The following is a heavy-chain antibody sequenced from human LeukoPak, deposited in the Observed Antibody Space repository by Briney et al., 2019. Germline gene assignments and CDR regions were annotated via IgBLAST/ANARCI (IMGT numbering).Heavy chain of an antibody. CDR2: TYYRRSKWYN. CDR3: ARDGGSSWFYFDY. CDR1: GDSVSSNSAA. Sequence: SQTLSLTCAISGDSVSSNSAAWNWIRQSPSRGLEWLGRTYYRRSKWYNDYAVSVKSRITINPDTSKNQFSLHLNSVTPEDTTVYYCARDGGSSWFYFDYWGQGTLVTVSS. V-gene: IGHV6-1*01. D-gene: IGHD6-13*01. J-gene: IGHJ4*02.